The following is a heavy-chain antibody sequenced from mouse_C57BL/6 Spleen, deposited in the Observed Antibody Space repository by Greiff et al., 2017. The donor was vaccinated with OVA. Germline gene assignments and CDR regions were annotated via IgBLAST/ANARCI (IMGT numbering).Heavy chain of an antibody. J-gene: IGHJ4*01. Sequence: VQLQQSGAELVKPGASVKISCKASGYAFSSYWMNWVKQRPGKGLEWIGQIYPGDGDTNYNGKFKGKATLTADKSSSTAYMQLSSLTSEDSAVYFGARGDYDYDPLYAMDYWGQGTSVTVSS. CDR2: IYPGDGDT. D-gene: IGHD2-4*01. CDR3: ARGDYDYDPLYAMDY. V-gene: IGHV1-80*01. CDR1: GYAFSSYW.